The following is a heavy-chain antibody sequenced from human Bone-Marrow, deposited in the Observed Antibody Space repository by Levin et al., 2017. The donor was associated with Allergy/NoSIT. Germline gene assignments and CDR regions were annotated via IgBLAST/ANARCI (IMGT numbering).Heavy chain of an antibody. D-gene: IGHD3-22*01. Sequence: PGGSLRLSCAASGFTFNDYAMHWVRQAPGKGLEWVAVIWSDGNDKSFADSVKGRFTISRDNSKNSLFLQMNSLRAEDTAVYYCATDSSRWSPKYYFDYWGQGTVVTVSS. CDR2: IWSDGNDK. CDR1: GFTFNDYA. CDR3: ATDSSRWSPKYYFDY. J-gene: IGHJ4*02. V-gene: IGHV3-33*01.